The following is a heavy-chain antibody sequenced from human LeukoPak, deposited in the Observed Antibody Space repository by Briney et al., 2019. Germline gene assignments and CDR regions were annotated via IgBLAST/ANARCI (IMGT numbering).Heavy chain of an antibody. J-gene: IGHJ4*02. D-gene: IGHD1-26*01. CDR2: ISSSGSTI. CDR1: GFAFSSYE. V-gene: IGHV3-48*03. Sequence: GGSLRLSCAASGFAFSSYEMNWVRQAPGKGLEWVSYISSSGSTIYYADSVKGRFTISRDNAKNSLYLQMNSLRAEDTAVYYSPRDWVGATTPFDYWGQGTLVTVSS. CDR3: PRDWVGATTPFDY.